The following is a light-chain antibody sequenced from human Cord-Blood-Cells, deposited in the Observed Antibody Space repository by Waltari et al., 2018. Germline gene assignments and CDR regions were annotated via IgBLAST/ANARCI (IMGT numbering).Light chain of an antibody. CDR3: QQYNSYAIT. CDR2: KAS. J-gene: IGKJ5*01. CDR1: PSISSR. V-gene: IGKV1-5*03. Sequence: DIKMTQSPSTLSASVGGRVTITGRASPSISSRLVWYQQKPGKAPKLQIYKASSLESGVPSRFSRSGSVTEFTLTISSLQPDDIATYCSQQYNSYAITFGRGTRLEIK.